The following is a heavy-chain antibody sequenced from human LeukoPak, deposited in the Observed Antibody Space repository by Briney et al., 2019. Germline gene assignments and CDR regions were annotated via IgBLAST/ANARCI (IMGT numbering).Heavy chain of an antibody. CDR1: GYTFTSYY. CDR3: ARGGYSDYEPTFDY. D-gene: IGHD5-12*01. V-gene: IGHV1-46*01. Sequence: ASVKVSCKASGYTFTSYYMHWVRQAPGQGLEWMGIINPGGGSTNYPQKFQGRVTMTRDTSTSSVYMELSSLRSEDTAVYYCARGGYSDYEPTFDYWGQGTLVTVSS. CDR2: INPGGGST. J-gene: IGHJ4*02.